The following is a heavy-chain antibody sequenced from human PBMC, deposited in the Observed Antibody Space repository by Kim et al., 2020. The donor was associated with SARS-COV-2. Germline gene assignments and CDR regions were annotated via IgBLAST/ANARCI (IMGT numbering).Heavy chain of an antibody. D-gene: IGHD3-22*01. V-gene: IGHV4-59*01. CDR1: GVSISSYY. J-gene: IGHJ4*02. CDR3: ARDKWLLDD. Sequence: SETLSLTCTVSGVSISSYYWSWIRQPPGKGLEWIGYIYYSGSTNYNPSLKSRVTISVDTSKNQFSLKLSSVTAADTAVYYCARDKWLLDDWGQGTLVTVSS. CDR2: IYYSGST.